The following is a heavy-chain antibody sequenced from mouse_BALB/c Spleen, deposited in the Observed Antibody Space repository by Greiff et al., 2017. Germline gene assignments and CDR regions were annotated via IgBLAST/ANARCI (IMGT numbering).Heavy chain of an antibody. CDR2: ISYDGSN. V-gene: IGHV3-6*02. CDR1: GYSITSGYY. CDR3: ALTSTGAMDY. J-gene: IGHJ4*01. Sequence: EVQLQESGPGLVKPSQSLSLTCSVTGYSITSGYYWNWIRQFPGNKLEWMGYISYDGSNNYNPSLKNRISITRDTSKNQFFLKLNSVTTEDTATYYCALTSTGAMDYWGQGTSVTVSS.